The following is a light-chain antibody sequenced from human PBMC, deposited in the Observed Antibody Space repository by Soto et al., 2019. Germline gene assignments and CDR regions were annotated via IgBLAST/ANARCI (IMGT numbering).Light chain of an antibody. CDR3: CSYAGSSTL. CDR1: TSDVGSYNL. J-gene: IGLJ2*01. CDR2: EGS. Sequence: QSALTQPASVSGSPGQSITISCTGTTSDVGSYNLVSWYQQHPGKAPKLVIYEGSKRPSGVSNRFSGSKSGNTASLTISGLQAEDEADYYCCSYAGSSTLFGGGTKVTVL. V-gene: IGLV2-23*01.